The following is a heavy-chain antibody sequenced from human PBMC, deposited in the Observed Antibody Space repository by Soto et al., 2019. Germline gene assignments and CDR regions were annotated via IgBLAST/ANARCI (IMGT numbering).Heavy chain of an antibody. J-gene: IGHJ4*02. CDR3: ARGGAMGVDY. Sequence: EVQLVESGGGVVQPGGSLRLSCTASGFTFNTHWMHWVRQAPGKGLVLLSRIYFDGITTNYADSVKGRLTVSRDNAKNTVYLHVNTLRDEDTAVYYFARGGAMGVDYWGQGTLVTVSS. CDR2: IYFDGITT. V-gene: IGHV3-74*01. CDR1: GFTFNTHW. D-gene: IGHD1-26*01.